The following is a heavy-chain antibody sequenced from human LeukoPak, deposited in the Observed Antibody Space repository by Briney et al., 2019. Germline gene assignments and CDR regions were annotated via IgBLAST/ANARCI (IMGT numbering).Heavy chain of an antibody. Sequence: ASVKVSCKASGGTFSSYAISWVRQAPGQGLEWMGGVIPMFGTADYAQTFQGRGTTTAVESSRTVYLELRSLRSEDTAVYYCARGRWVNTVTDWFDPWGQGSLVTGSS. J-gene: IGHJ5*02. CDR3: ARGRWVNTVTDWFDP. V-gene: IGHV1-69*13. D-gene: IGHD4-17*01. CDR1: GGTFSSYA. CDR2: VIPMFGTA.